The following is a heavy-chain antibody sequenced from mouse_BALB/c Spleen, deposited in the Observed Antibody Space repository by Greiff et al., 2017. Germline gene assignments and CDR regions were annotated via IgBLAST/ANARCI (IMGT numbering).Heavy chain of an antibody. J-gene: IGHJ3*01. CDR2: ISSGGSYT. D-gene: IGHD2-4*01. V-gene: IGHV5-9-1*01. CDR3: ASRYDYDEFAY. Sequence: EVMLVESGGGLVKPGGSLKLSCAASGFTFSSYAMSWVRQTPEKRLEWVATISSGGSYTYYPDSVKGRFTISRDNAKNTLYLQMSSLRSEDTAMYYCASRYDYDEFAYWGQGTLVTVSA. CDR1: GFTFSSYA.